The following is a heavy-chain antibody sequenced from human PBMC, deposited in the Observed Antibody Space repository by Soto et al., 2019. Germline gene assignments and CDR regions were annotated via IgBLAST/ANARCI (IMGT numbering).Heavy chain of an antibody. V-gene: IGHV4-4*02. Sequence: PSETLSLTCAVSGGSIRSSNWWSWVRQPPGKGLEWIGEIYHSGSTNYNPSLKSRVTISVDKSKNQFSLKLSSVTAADTAVYYCARYPYYDILTGYYEDAFDYWGQGTLVTVSS. D-gene: IGHD3-9*01. CDR2: IYHSGST. J-gene: IGHJ4*02. CDR1: GGSIRSSNW. CDR3: ARYPYYDILTGYYEDAFDY.